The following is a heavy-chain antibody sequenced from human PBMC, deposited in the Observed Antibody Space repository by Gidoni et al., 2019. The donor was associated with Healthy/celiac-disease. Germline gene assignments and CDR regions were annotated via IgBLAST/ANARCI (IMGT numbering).Heavy chain of an antibody. CDR3: ASPVAVAGTVESYFDY. CDR2: IIPILGIA. D-gene: IGHD6-19*01. V-gene: IGHV1-69*02. J-gene: IGHJ4*02. CDR1: GGTFSSYT. Sequence: QVQLVQSGAEVKKPGSSVKVSCKASGGTFSSYTISWVRQAPGQGLEWMGRIIPILGIANYAQKFQGRVTITADKSTSTAYMELSSLRSEDTAVYYCASPVAVAGTVESYFDYWGQGTLVTVSS.